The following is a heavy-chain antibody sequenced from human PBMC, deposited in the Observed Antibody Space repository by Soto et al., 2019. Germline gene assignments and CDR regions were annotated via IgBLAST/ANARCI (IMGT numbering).Heavy chain of an antibody. J-gene: IGHJ4*02. V-gene: IGHV1-2*04. CDR2: INPNSGGT. CDR3: AKFAAHSMYDISSVPDY. CDR1: GYTFTRYY. Sequence: ASVKVSCKASGYTFTRYYMHWVRQAPGQGLEWMGWINPNSGGTNYAQKFQGWVTMTRDTSISTAYMELSRLRSDDTAVYYCAKFAAHSMYDISSVPDYWGQGTLVTVSS. D-gene: IGHD6-6*01.